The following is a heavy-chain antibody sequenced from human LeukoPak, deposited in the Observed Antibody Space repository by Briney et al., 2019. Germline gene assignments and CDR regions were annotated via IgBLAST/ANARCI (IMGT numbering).Heavy chain of an antibody. D-gene: IGHD5-18*01. CDR3: AREIGPRQLHLWGSAFDY. CDR1: GYTFTNYY. J-gene: IGHJ4*02. V-gene: IGHV1-46*01. CDR2: INTSDGKT. Sequence: ASVKVSCKASGYTFTNYYMHWVRQAPGQGLEWMGIINTSDGKTSYAQKFQGRVTMTRDTSTSTVYMELSSLRSEDTAVYYCAREIGPRQLHLWGSAFDYWGQGTLVTVPS.